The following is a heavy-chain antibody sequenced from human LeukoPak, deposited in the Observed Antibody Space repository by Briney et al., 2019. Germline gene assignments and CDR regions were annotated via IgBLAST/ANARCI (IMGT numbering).Heavy chain of an antibody. CDR1: GYTFTSHY. J-gene: IGHJ4*02. Sequence: GASVKVSCKSSGYTFTSHYMHWVRQAPGQGLEWMGIINPSGGSTSYAQKFQGRVTMTRDMSTSTDYMELSSLRSEDTAVYYCAREKVKGSYYLILGYWGQGTLVTVSS. D-gene: IGHD1-26*01. V-gene: IGHV1-46*01. CDR3: AREKVKGSYYLILGY. CDR2: INPSGGST.